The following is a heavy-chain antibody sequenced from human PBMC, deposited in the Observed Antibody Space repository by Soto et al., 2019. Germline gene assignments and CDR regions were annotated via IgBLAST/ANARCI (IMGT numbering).Heavy chain of an antibody. CDR3: SRRGCAGDCSFAY. CDR2: INPSGGDT. V-gene: IGHV1-46*01. CDR1: GYTFTSHY. J-gene: IGHJ4*02. Sequence: SGQVSCKACGYTFTSHYIHWVRQAPGQGLEWMGIINPSGGDTTYAQQFQGRVTMTRDTSTRTVYMELSSLRSEDTAVYDCSRRGCAGDCSFAYWGQGTRVTGAS. D-gene: IGHD2-21*02.